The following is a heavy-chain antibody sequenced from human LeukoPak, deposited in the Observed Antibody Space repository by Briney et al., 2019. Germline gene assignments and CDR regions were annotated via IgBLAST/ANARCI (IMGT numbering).Heavy chain of an antibody. D-gene: IGHD3-22*01. CDR1: GFTFSTYW. V-gene: IGHV3-7*01. J-gene: IGHJ4*02. Sequence: GGSLRLSCAAAGFTFSTYWMSWVRQAPGKGLEWVANIKEDGSEKYYGDSVKGRFTISRDNAKNSLYLEMNSLRVEDTAVYYCARDSSGYQWGQGTLVTVSS. CDR2: IKEDGSEK. CDR3: ARDSSGYQ.